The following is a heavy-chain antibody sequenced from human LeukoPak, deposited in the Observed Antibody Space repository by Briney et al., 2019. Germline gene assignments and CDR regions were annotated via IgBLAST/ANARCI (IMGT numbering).Heavy chain of an antibody. Sequence: GGSLRLSCAASGFTFNDYAMYWVRQAPGKGLEWVTLISYDGYDKSYADSVRGRFTISRDNSRNTLYLQMDSLRSEDTAVYYCARDGNYYDNAAYYDAFDLWGQGTVVTVSS. V-gene: IGHV3-30-3*01. D-gene: IGHD3-22*01. CDR1: GFTFNDYA. J-gene: IGHJ3*01. CDR2: ISYDGYDK. CDR3: ARDGNYYDNAAYYDAFDL.